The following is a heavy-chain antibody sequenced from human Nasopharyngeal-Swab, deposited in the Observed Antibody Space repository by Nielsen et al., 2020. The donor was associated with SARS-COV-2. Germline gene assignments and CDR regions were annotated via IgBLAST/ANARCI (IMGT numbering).Heavy chain of an antibody. CDR2: IYYSGST. V-gene: IGHV4-39*01. J-gene: IGHJ6*02. CDR3: ARHPFYYGMDV. CDR1: GGSISSSSYY. Sequence: SETLSLTCTVPGGSISSSSYYWGWIRQPPGKGLEWIGSIYYSGSTYYNPSLNSRVTISVDTSKNQFSLKLSSVTAADTAVYYCARHPFYYGMDVWGQGTTVTVSS.